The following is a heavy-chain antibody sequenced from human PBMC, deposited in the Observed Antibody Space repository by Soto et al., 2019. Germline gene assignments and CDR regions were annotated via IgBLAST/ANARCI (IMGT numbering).Heavy chain of an antibody. D-gene: IGHD3-3*01. J-gene: IGHJ4*02. Sequence: VKVSCKASGYTFTSYGISWVRQAPGQGLEWMGWISAYNGNTNYAQKLQGRVTMTTDTSTSTAYMELRSLRSDDTAVYYCARDVSIFGVVIIPYPDYWGQGTLVTVSS. V-gene: IGHV1-18*01. CDR1: GYTFTSYG. CDR2: ISAYNGNT. CDR3: ARDVSIFGVVIIPYPDY.